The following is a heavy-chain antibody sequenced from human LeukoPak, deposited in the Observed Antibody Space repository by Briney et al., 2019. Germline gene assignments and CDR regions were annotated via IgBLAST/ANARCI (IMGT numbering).Heavy chain of an antibody. Sequence: ASVKVSCKASGYTFTGFFMNWVRQAPGQGLEWMGRINPNSGDTSYAQKFQGRVTMTRDTSITTAYMDLSSLTSDDTAMYHCARWGELTGVGNWGQGTLVTVSS. V-gene: IGHV1-2*02. D-gene: IGHD1-7*01. CDR1: GYTFTGFF. CDR3: ARWGELTGVGN. J-gene: IGHJ4*02. CDR2: INPNSGDT.